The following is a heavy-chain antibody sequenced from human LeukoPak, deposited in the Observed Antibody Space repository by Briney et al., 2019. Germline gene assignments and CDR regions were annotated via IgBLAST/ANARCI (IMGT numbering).Heavy chain of an antibody. CDR1: GGSISSSSYY. CDR3: ARLRRLVHGRYYFDY. CDR2: IYYSGST. D-gene: IGHD6-6*01. J-gene: IGHJ4*02. V-gene: IGHV4-39*01. Sequence: SETLSLTCTVSGGSISSSSYYWGWIRQPPGKGLEWIGSIYYSGSTYYNPTLKSRVTISVDTSKNQYSLKLSSVTAADTAVYYCARLRRLVHGRYYFDYWGQGTLVTVSS.